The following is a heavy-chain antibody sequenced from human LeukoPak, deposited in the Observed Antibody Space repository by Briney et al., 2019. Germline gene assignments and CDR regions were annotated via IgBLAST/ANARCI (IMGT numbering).Heavy chain of an antibody. Sequence: PSETLSLTCTVSGGSISSGSYYWSWIRQPAGKGLEWIGLIYTSGSTNYNPSLKSRVTISVDTSKNQFSLKLSSVTAADTAVYYCARSVLYCSSTSCYTIDFDYWGQGTLVTVSS. J-gene: IGHJ4*02. CDR3: ARSVLYCSSTSCYTIDFDY. D-gene: IGHD2-2*02. V-gene: IGHV4-61*02. CDR2: IYTSGST. CDR1: GGSISSGSYY.